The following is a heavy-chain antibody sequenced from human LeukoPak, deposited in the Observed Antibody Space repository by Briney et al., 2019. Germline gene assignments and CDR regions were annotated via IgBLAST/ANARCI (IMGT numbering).Heavy chain of an antibody. Sequence: GGSRTPASEVAGSTSTNPWMNCVRQAPGNVLEWVGCMKSRGNGGPTDEAGPMNGRFAISRDDSKNTLFLQMSSLQAEDTAVYNCAWDWTYYFDMAVWGQGTTVTVSS. V-gene: IGHV3-15*08. CDR2: MKSRGNGGPT. J-gene: IGHJ6*02. D-gene: IGHD3/OR15-3a*01. CDR3: AWDWTYYFDMAV. CDR1: GSTSTNPW.